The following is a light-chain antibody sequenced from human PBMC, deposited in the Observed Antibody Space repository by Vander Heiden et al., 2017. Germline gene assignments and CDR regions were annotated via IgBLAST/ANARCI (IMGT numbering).Light chain of an antibody. Sequence: QSALTQPAPASGFPGQSLTISCTGTSSEVGGYNYVSWYQQHPGKAPKLMIYEVSNRPSGVSNRFSGSKSGNTASLTISGLQAEDEADYYCSSYTSSSTLGVFGGGTKLTVL. CDR1: SSEVGGYNY. V-gene: IGLV2-14*01. CDR2: EVS. J-gene: IGLJ2*01. CDR3: SSYTSSSTLGV.